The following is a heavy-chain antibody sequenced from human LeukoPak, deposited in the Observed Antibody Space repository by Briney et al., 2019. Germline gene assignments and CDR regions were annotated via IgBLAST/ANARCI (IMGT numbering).Heavy chain of an antibody. V-gene: IGHV4-34*01. D-gene: IGHD3-22*01. CDR3: ARLVDSSGYYSPWYFDL. Sequence: SETLSLTCAVYGGSFSGYYWSWIRQPPGKGLEWTGEINHSGSTNHNPSLKSRVTISVDTSKNQFSLKLSSVTAADTAVYYCARLVDSSGYYSPWYFDLWGRGTLVTVSS. CDR1: GGSFSGYY. CDR2: INHSGST. J-gene: IGHJ2*01.